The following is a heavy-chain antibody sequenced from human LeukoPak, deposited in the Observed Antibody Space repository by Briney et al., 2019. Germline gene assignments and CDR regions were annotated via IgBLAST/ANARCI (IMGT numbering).Heavy chain of an antibody. CDR1: GYTFTGYY. CDR2: INPDSGGT. Sequence: SVKVSCKASGYTFTGYYMHWVRQAPGQGLEWMGWINPDSGGTNNAQKFQGRVTMTRDTSISTAYMELSRLRSDDTAAYYCARGNDGYNLDYWGQGTLVTVSS. J-gene: IGHJ4*02. V-gene: IGHV1-2*02. CDR3: ARGNDGYNLDY. D-gene: IGHD5-24*01.